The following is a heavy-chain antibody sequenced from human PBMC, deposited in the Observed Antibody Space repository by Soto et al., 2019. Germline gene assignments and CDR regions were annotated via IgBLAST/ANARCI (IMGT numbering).Heavy chain of an antibody. Sequence: GASVKVSCKASGGTFSSYAISWVRQAPGQGLEWMGGIIPIFGTANYAQKFQGRVTITADESTSTAYMELSSLRSEDTAVYYCARHPGYSYGAQPFDYWGQGTLVTVSS. CDR2: IIPIFGTA. V-gene: IGHV1-69*13. D-gene: IGHD5-18*01. CDR3: ARHPGYSYGAQPFDY. CDR1: GGTFSSYA. J-gene: IGHJ4*02.